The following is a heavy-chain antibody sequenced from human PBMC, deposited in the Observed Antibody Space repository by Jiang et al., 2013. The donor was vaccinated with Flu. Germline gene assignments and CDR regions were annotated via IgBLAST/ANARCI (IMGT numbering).Heavy chain of an antibody. CDR2: IDWDDDK. D-gene: IGHD5-24*01. Sequence: LVKPTQTLTLTCTFSGFSLSTSGMCVSWIRQPPGKALEWLALIDWDDDKYYSTSLKTRLTISKDTSKNQVVLTMTNMDPVDTATYYCARSGLHRMGYYGMDVWGQGTTVTVSS. V-gene: IGHV2-70*01. CDR3: ARSGLHRMGYYGMDV. CDR1: GFSLSTSGMC. J-gene: IGHJ6*02.